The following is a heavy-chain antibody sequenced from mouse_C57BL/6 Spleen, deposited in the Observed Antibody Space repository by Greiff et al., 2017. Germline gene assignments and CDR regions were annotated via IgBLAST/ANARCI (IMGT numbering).Heavy chain of an antibody. V-gene: IGHV5-4*03. CDR2: ISAGSSYT. CDR1: GFTFSSYA. Sequence: EVKLQESGGGLVKPGGSLKLSCAASGFTFSSYAMSWVRQTPDKRLEWVATISAGSSYTYYPDNVKGRFTISRDNAKNNLYLQMSHLKSEDTAMYYCARRKLGMDYWGQGTSVTVSS. CDR3: ARRKLGMDY. D-gene: IGHD4-1*01. J-gene: IGHJ4*01.